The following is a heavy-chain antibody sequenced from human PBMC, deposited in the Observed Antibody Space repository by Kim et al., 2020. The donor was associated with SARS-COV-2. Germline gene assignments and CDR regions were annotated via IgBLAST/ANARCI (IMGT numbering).Heavy chain of an antibody. V-gene: IGHV1-69*04. CDR1: GGTFSSYA. Sequence: SVKVSCKASGGTFSSYAISWVRQAPGQGLEWMGRIIPIFGIANYAQKFQGRVTITADKSTSTAYMELSSLRSEDTAVYYCARDSATGNWDKTRAFDIWGQGTMVTVSS. D-gene: IGHD3-10*01. J-gene: IGHJ3*02. CDR3: ARDSATGNWDKTRAFDI. CDR2: IIPIFGIA.